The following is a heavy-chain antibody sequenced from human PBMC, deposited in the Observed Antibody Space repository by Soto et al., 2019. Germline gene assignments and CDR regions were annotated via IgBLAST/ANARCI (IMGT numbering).Heavy chain of an antibody. CDR2: IGSSGTTT. D-gene: IGHD1-7*01. J-gene: IGHJ4*02. V-gene: IGHV3-23*01. CDR3: AKLITGTTSY. Sequence: EVQLLESGGGLVQPGGSLRLSWAASGFTFSAFGMTWVRQAPGKGLEWVSSIGSSGTTTYYADSVKGRFTISRDNSKNTLFLQTNSLRVEDTAVYYCAKLITGTTSYWGQGTLVTVSS. CDR1: GFTFSAFG.